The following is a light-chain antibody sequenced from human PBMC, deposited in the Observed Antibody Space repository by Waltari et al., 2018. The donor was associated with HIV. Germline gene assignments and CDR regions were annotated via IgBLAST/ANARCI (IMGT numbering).Light chain of an antibody. CDR2: NVS. CDR1: QGVSSA. CDR3: QQFNSYPLT. V-gene: IGKV1-13*02. J-gene: IGKJ4*01. Sequence: AILLTQSPSSLSASVGDRITITCRASQGVSSALAWYQQKSRKPPKLLIYNVSRLKRGVPSRFSGSGSGTDFTLTITSLQPEDFATYYCQQFNSYPLTFGGGTRVEIK.